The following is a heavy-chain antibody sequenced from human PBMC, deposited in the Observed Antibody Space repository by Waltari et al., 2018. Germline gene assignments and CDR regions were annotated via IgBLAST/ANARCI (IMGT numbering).Heavy chain of an antibody. CDR3: ARHWKRNGYRFDP. CDR1: GGPINRRSYY. D-gene: IGHD5-12*01. V-gene: IGHV4-39*01. J-gene: IGHJ5*02. CDR2: MYYSGTT. Sequence: QLLLQESGPGLVTPSETLSLTCTASGGPINRRSYYWGWVRQSPGKGPEWLGSMYYSGTTYYNPTLESRLTISGETSKNQFSLRLSSVTAADTAVYYCARHWKRNGYRFDPWGQGTRVTVSS.